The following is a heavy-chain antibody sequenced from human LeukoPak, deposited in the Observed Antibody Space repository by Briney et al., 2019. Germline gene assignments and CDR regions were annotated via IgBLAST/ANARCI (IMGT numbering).Heavy chain of an antibody. J-gene: IGHJ6*03. D-gene: IGHD5-18*01. V-gene: IGHV4-39*07. CDR1: GGSISSSSYY. CDR3: ARDVIQLWLKPGYYYYYYMDV. Sequence: SETLSLTCTVSGGSISSSSYYWGWIRQPPGKGLEWIGSIYYSGSTYYNPSLKSRVTISVDTSKNQFSLKLSSVTAADTAVYYCARDVIQLWLKPGYYYYYYMDVWGKGTTVTVSS. CDR2: IYYSGST.